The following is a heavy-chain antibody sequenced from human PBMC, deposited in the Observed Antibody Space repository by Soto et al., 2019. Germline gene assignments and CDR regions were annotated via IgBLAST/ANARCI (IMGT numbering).Heavy chain of an antibody. CDR2: IYYSGST. V-gene: IGHV4-39*01. CDR1: GGSISSSSYY. D-gene: IGHD2-21*01. Sequence: SETLSLTCTVSGGSISSSSYYWGWIRQPPGKGLEWIGSIYYSGSTYYNPSLKSRVTISVDTSKNQFSLKLSSVTAADTAVYYCARQTYAFPLPTETEICGDCYFDYWGQGTLVTVSS. J-gene: IGHJ4*02. CDR3: ARQTYAFPLPTETEICGDCYFDY.